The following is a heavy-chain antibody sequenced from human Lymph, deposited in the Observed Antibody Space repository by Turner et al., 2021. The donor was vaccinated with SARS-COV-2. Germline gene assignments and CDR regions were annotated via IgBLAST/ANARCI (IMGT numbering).Heavy chain of an antibody. CDR1: GGTFSTYV. D-gene: IGHD1-26*01. Sequence: QVQLVQSGAEVKKPGSSVQVSCTASGGTFSTYVISWVRQAPGQGLEWMGGFIPILGMANYAQKFQGRVTITADKSTSTAYMELSSLRSEDTAVYHCARRHSGNYDAFDIWGQGTMVTVSS. V-gene: IGHV1-69*10. J-gene: IGHJ3*02. CDR3: ARRHSGNYDAFDI. CDR2: FIPILGMA.